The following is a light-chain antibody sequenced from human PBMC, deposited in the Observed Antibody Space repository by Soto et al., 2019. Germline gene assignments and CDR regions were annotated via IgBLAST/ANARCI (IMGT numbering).Light chain of an antibody. CDR3: SSYTSSSTYV. V-gene: IGLV2-14*03. J-gene: IGLJ1*01. Sequence: QSVLTHPASVSGSPGQSITISFTGTSSDFGGYNYVSWYQQHPGKAPKLMIFDVSNRPSGVSNRFSGSKSGNTASLAISGLQAEDEADYYCSSYTSSSTYVFGTGTKVTGL. CDR1: SSDFGGYNY. CDR2: DVS.